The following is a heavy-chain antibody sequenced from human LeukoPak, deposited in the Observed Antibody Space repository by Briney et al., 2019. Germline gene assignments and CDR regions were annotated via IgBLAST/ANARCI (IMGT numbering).Heavy chain of an antibody. V-gene: IGHV3-21*01. CDR1: GFTFSSYS. Sequence: GGSLRLSCAASGFTFSSYSMNWVRQAPGKGLEWVSSISSSTTNIYYADSVKGRFTISRDNAKNSLYLQMNSLRAEDTAVYYCARPYGGYCSSTSCYYFDYWGQGTLVTVSS. D-gene: IGHD2-2*01. J-gene: IGHJ4*02. CDR2: ISSSTTNI. CDR3: ARPYGGYCSSTSCYYFDY.